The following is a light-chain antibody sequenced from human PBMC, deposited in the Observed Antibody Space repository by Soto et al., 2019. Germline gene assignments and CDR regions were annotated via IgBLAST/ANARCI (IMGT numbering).Light chain of an antibody. CDR3: QQRSNWALT. CDR2: DAS. V-gene: IGKV3-11*01. CDR1: QSVSSY. J-gene: IGKJ4*01. Sequence: EIVLTQSPATLSLSPGERATLSCRASQSVSSYLAWYQQKPGRALRLLIYDASNRATGIPARFSGSGSGTDFTLTISSLEPEDFAVYYCQQRSNWALTFGGGTKVEIK.